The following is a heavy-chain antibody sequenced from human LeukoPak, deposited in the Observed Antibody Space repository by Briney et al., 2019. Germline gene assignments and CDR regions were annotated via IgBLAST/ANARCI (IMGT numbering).Heavy chain of an antibody. CDR2: IYYSGST. J-gene: IGHJ4*02. CDR1: GGSISSYY. Sequence: SETLSLTCTVSGGSISSYYWSWIRQPPGKGLEWIGYIYYSGSTNYNPSLKSRVTISVDTSKNQFSLKLSSVTAADTAVYYCARDSETYYYDSSGDSYYFDYWGQGTLVTVSS. D-gene: IGHD3-22*01. CDR3: ARDSETYYYDSSGDSYYFDY. V-gene: IGHV4-59*01.